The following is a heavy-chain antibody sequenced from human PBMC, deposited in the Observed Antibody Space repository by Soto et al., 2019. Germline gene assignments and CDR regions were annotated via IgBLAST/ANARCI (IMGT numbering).Heavy chain of an antibody. CDR1: GFTFSSYA. J-gene: IGHJ4*02. CDR3: AKDRGGYDQTPY. Sequence: EVQLLESGGGLVQPGGSLRLSCAASGFTFSSYAMSWVREAPGKGLEWVSAISGSGGSTYYADSVKGRFTISRDNSKNTLYLQMNSLRAEDTAVYYCAKDRGGYDQTPYWGQGTLVTVSS. V-gene: IGHV3-23*01. CDR2: ISGSGGST. D-gene: IGHD5-12*01.